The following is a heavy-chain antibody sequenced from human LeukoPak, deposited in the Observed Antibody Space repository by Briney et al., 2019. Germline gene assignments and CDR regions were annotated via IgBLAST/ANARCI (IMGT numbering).Heavy chain of an antibody. CDR2: IYYSGST. CDR3: ARTKWELLLDY. V-gene: IGHV4-39*01. CDR1: GGSISSSRYY. D-gene: IGHD1-26*01. J-gene: IGHJ4*02. Sequence: PSETLSLTCTVSGGSISSSRYYWGWIRQPPGQGLEWIGSIYYSGSTYYNPSLKSRVTISVDTSKNQFSLELSSVTAADTAVYYCARTKWELLLDYWGQGTLVTVSS.